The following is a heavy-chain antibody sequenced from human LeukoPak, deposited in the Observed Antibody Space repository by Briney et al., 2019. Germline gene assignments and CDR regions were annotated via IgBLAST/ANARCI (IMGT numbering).Heavy chain of an antibody. Sequence: SETLALTCTVSGGSISSGSYYWSWIRQPAGKGLEWIGRIYTSGSTNYNPSLKRRVTISADTSKNQFSLKLSSGTAADTAVYYCARGEVGAYRRDWFDPWGQGTLVTVSS. V-gene: IGHV4-61*02. J-gene: IGHJ5*02. D-gene: IGHD1-26*01. CDR2: IYTSGST. CDR1: GGSISSGSYY. CDR3: ARGEVGAYRRDWFDP.